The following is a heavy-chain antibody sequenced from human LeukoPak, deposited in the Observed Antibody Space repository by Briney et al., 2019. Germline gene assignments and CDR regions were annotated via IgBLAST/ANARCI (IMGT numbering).Heavy chain of an antibody. D-gene: IGHD6-19*01. CDR2: TGTAGDT. CDR1: GFTFSSYD. CDR3: ARDKAGRFDY. Sequence: GGSLRLSCAASGFTFSSYDMHWVRQATGKGLEWVSATGTAGDTYYPGSVKGRFTISRENAKNSLYLQMNSLRAGDTAVYYCARDKAGRFDYWGQGTLVTVSS. J-gene: IGHJ4*02. V-gene: IGHV3-13*04.